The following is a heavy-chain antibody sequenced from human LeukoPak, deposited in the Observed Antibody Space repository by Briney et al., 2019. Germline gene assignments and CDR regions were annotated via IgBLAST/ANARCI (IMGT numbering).Heavy chain of an antibody. D-gene: IGHD4-17*01. CDR2: LSNSAGTT. Sequence: PGESLRLSCAASGFKITTYAVTWVRQAPGKGLEWVSTLSNSAGTTYYAASVRGRFTISRDNSRNTLYLQMSSLRAEDTAVYYCAKSLDGDTKGYWGQGTQVTVSS. J-gene: IGHJ4*02. V-gene: IGHV3-23*01. CDR3: AKSLDGDTKGY. CDR1: GFKITTYA.